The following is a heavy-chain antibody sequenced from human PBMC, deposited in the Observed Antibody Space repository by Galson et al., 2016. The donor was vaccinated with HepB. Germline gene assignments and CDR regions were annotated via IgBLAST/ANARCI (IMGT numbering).Heavy chain of an antibody. CDR3: ARDGEVWSGSGIYFHEINY. V-gene: IGHV1-18*01. J-gene: IGHJ4*02. CDR1: GYSFISYG. D-gene: IGHD3-10*01. Sequence: SVKVSCKASGYSFISYGISWVRQAPGQGLEWMGWISAYDGNTKNAQNFQGRVTMTADTSTSTAYMELRSLRSDDKAVYYCARDGEVWSGSGIYFHEINYWGQGTLVTVSS. CDR2: ISAYDGNT.